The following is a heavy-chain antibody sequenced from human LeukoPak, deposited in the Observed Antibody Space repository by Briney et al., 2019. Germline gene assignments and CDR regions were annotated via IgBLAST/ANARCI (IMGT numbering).Heavy chain of an antibody. Sequence: PGGSLRLSCAASGFTFSSHSMNWVRQAPGKGLEWVGFIRSKAYGGTTEYAASVKGRFTISRDDSKSIAYLQMNSLKTEDTAVYYCTRSGTATVADYWGQGTLVTVSS. CDR3: TRSGTATVADY. J-gene: IGHJ4*02. D-gene: IGHD4-23*01. CDR2: IRSKAYGGTT. V-gene: IGHV3-49*04. CDR1: GFTFSSHS.